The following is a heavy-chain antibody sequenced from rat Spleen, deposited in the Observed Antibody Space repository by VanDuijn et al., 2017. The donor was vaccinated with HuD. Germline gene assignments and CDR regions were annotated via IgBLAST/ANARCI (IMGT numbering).Heavy chain of an antibody. CDR2: ISYDGSST. CDR1: GFTFSDYN. V-gene: IGHV5-7*01. CDR3: ATGYYSAYNQSKSPFNWFTY. D-gene: IGHD1-10*01. J-gene: IGHJ3*01. Sequence: EVQLVESGGGLVQPGRSLKLSCAASGFTFSDYNMAWVRQAPKKGLEWVATISYDGSSTYYRDSVKGRFSVSRDNAKSIQYLQMDSLRSEDTATYYCATGYYSAYNQSKSPFNWFTYWGLGTLVTVSS.